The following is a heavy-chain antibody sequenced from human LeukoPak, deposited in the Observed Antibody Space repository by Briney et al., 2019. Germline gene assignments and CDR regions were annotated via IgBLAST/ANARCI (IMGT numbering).Heavy chain of an antibody. V-gene: IGHV1-8*01. CDR3: ARVLAKTGYSSSGKYYFDY. D-gene: IGHD6-13*01. Sequence: GASVKVSCKASGYTFTSYDINWVRQATGQGLEWMGWMNPNSGNTGYAQKFQGRVTMTRNTSISTAYMELSSLRSEDTAVYYCARVLAKTGYSSSGKYYFDYWGQGTLVTVSS. CDR2: MNPNSGNT. J-gene: IGHJ4*02. CDR1: GYTFTSYD.